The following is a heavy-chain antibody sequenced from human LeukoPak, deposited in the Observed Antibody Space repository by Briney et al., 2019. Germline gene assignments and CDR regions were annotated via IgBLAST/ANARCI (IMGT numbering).Heavy chain of an antibody. CDR1: GFTFCSYT. CDR2: ISGSGGST. V-gene: IGHV3-23*01. D-gene: IGHD6-19*01. CDR3: AKVPRASGWTYFDY. J-gene: IGHJ4*02. Sequence: PGGSLRLSCEASGFTFCSYTMSCVRQAPGKGLEWVSVISGSGGSTYSAESVKGRFTISRDNSKNTLYLQMNSLRVEDTAVYCCAKVPRASGWTYFDYWGQGTLVTVSS.